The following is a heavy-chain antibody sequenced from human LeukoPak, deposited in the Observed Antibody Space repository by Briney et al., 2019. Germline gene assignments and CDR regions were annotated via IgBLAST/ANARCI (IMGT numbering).Heavy chain of an antibody. V-gene: IGHV1-69*04. CDR1: GGTFSSYA. Sequence: SVKVSCKASGGTFSSYAISWVRQAPGQGLEWMGRFIPILGIANYAQKFQGRVTITADKSTSTAYMELSSLRSEDTAVYYCARPLSGGGSGSYSTYYYGMDVWGQGTTVTVSS. J-gene: IGHJ6*02. D-gene: IGHD3-10*01. CDR2: FIPILGIA. CDR3: ARPLSGGGSGSYSTYYYGMDV.